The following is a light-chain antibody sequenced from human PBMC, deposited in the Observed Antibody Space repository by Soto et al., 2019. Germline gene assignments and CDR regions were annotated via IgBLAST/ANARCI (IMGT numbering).Light chain of an antibody. V-gene: IGKV1-17*01. CDR2: AAS. CDR3: QHNSNWQT. Sequence: VQMSLNPSSLSASVGDRVTITCRASQGIRNVVGWYQQNPGKAPKRLIYAASSLQSGVPSGCSGSGSGTEFTLTIISGLHAEDFGFYCRQHNSNWQTFGQGTKVDIK. CDR1: QGIRNV. J-gene: IGKJ1*01.